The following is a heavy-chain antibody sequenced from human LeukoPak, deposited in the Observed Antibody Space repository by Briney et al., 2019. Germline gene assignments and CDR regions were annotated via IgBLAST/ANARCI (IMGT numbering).Heavy chain of an antibody. CDR2: ISSSSSYI. J-gene: IGHJ1*01. D-gene: IGHD3-10*01. Sequence: PGGSLRLSCAASGFTFSSYSMNWVRQAPGKGREWVSSISSSSSYIYYADSVKGRFTISRDNAKNSLYLQMNSLRAEDTAVYYCARDNYYGSGYEYFQHWGQGTLVTVSS. CDR3: ARDNYYGSGYEYFQH. CDR1: GFTFSSYS. V-gene: IGHV3-21*01.